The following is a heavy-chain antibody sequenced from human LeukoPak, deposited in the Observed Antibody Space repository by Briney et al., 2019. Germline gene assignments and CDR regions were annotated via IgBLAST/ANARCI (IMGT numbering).Heavy chain of an antibody. J-gene: IGHJ4*02. CDR1: GFTFSSYA. CDR2: IKQDGSKE. CDR3: AALWDGGY. D-gene: IGHD3-16*01. Sequence: GGSLRLSCAASGFTFSSYAMSWVRQAPGKGLEWVADIKQDGSKEYYVDSVKGRFTVSRDNAKNSLFLQMNSLRAEDSAVYYCAALWDGGYWGQGTLVTVSS. V-gene: IGHV3-7*01.